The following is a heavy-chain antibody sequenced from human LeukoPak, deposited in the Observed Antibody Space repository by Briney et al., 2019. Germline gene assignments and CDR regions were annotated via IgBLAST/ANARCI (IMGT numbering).Heavy chain of an antibody. CDR2: IRFDGSNY. D-gene: IGHD3-10*01. CDR1: GFIFSSYG. V-gene: IGHV3-30*02. Sequence: GGSLRLSCAASGFIFSSYGMHWVRQAPGKGLEWVAFIRFDGSNYYYIDSVKGRFTISRDNSKNTLYLQMNSLRAEDTAVYYCAKDYYAAGDAFDIWGQGTMVIVSS. J-gene: IGHJ3*02. CDR3: AKDYYAAGDAFDI.